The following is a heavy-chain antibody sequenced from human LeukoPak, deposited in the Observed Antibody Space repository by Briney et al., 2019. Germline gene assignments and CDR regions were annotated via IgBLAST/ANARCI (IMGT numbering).Heavy chain of an antibody. CDR1: GGSISTYY. D-gene: IGHD4-17*01. J-gene: IGHJ4*02. Sequence: PSVTLSLTCTVSGGSISTYYWSWIRQPPGKGVEWIGYIHYSESTIYNPSLKSRVAISVDTSKNQFSLKLTSVTAADTAVYYCARDVYGDPFDYWGQGTLVTVSS. CDR2: IHYSEST. CDR3: ARDVYGDPFDY. V-gene: IGHV4-59*01.